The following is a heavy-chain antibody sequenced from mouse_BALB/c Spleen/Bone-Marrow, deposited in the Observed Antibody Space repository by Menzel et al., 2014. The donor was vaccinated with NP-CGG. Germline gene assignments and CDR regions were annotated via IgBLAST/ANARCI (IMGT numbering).Heavy chain of an antibody. CDR1: GDSFTSGY. D-gene: IGHD2-3*01. CDR3: ATYDGYYFDY. J-gene: IGHJ2*01. V-gene: IGHV3-8*02. Sequence: EVKLVESGPSLVKPSQTLSLTCSVTGDSFTSGYWNWIRKFPGNKLEYMGYISYSGSTYYSPSLKSRISITRDTSKNQYYLQLNSVTTEDTATYYCATYDGYYFDYWGQGTTLTVSS. CDR2: ISYSGST.